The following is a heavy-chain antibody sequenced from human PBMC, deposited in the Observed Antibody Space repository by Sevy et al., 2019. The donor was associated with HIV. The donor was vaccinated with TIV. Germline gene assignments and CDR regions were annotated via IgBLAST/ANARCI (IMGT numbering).Heavy chain of an antibody. J-gene: IGHJ3*01. V-gene: IGHV3-7*03. D-gene: IGHD2-21*01. CDR2: IKQDESEK. Sequence: GESLKISCAASGFTFNRYWMSWVRQAPGKGLEGVANIKQDESEKHYADSVKGRFTISRDNTKNSLFLQLDTVRDEDSAIYYCAKIDDGDFGGVVRVWGQGTMVTVSS. CDR3: AKIDDGDFGGVVRV. CDR1: GFTFNRYW.